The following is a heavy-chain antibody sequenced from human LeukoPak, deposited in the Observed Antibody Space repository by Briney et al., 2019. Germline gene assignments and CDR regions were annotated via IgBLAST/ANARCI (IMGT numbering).Heavy chain of an antibody. J-gene: IGHJ4*02. V-gene: IGHV4-59*01. D-gene: IGHD6-19*01. CDR3: ARDVGGIAVADSYFDY. Sequence: SETLSLTCTVSGRSISSYYWSWIRQPPGKGLEWIGYIYYSGSTNYNPSLKSRVTISVDTSKNQFSLKLSSVTAADTAVYYCARDVGGIAVADSYFDYWGQGTLVTVSS. CDR2: IYYSGST. CDR1: GRSISSYY.